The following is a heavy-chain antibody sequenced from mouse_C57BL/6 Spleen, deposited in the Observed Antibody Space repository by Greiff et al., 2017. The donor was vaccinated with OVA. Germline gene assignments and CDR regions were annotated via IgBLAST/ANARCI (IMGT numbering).Heavy chain of an antibody. Sequence: QVQLQQSGPELVKPGASVKISCKASGYAFSSSWMNWVQQRPGKGLEWIGRIYSGDGDTNYNGKFKGKATLTADKSSSTAYMQLSSLTSEDSAVYFCASYDPWFAYWGQGTLVTVSA. CDR2: IYSGDGDT. CDR1: GYAFSSSW. J-gene: IGHJ3*01. V-gene: IGHV1-82*01. D-gene: IGHD2-3*01. CDR3: ASYDPWFAY.